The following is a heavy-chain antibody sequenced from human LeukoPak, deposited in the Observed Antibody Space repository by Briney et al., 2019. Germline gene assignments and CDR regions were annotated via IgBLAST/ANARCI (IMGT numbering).Heavy chain of an antibody. D-gene: IGHD2-21*02. CDR3: AKDRLLNCRGDCYIFDY. CDR2: ISGSGGST. Sequence: GGSLRLSCAASGFTFSSYAMSWVRQAPGKGLEWVSAISGSGGSTYYADSVKGRFSISRDNSKNTLYLQVNGLRTEDTAVYYCAKDRLLNCRGDCYIFDYWGQGTVVTVSS. J-gene: IGHJ4*02. V-gene: IGHV3-23*01. CDR1: GFTFSSYA.